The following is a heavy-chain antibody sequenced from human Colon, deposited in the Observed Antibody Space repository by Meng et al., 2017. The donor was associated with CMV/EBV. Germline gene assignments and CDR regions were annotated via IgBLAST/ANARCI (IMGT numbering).Heavy chain of an antibody. V-gene: IGHV1-8*02. J-gene: IGHJ3*02. Sequence: YTFTTYDLHWVRQATGQGLEWMAWMNPNSGNAAFAPKFQGRVSMTSDTSTSTAYMELSGLQFEDTAVYYCARGYYDDDGYNKYACDIWGQGTMVTVSS. CDR3: ARGYYDDDGYNKYACDI. CDR2: MNPNSGNA. D-gene: IGHD3-22*01. CDR1: YTFTTYD.